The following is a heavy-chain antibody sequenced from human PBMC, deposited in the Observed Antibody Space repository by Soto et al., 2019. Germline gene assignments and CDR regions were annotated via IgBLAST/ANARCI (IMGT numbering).Heavy chain of an antibody. Sequence: EVQLLESGGGLVQPGGSLRLSCAASGFTFSSNSMTWVRQAPGKGLEWVSGISIGGGHTFYADSVKGRFIISRDDSKNTMYLQMNSLRVDDTAVYYCVKWDGFGDDWGQGTLVTVSS. J-gene: IGHJ4*02. CDR2: ISIGGGHT. D-gene: IGHD1-26*01. V-gene: IGHV3-23*01. CDR3: VKWDGFGDD. CDR1: GFTFSSNS.